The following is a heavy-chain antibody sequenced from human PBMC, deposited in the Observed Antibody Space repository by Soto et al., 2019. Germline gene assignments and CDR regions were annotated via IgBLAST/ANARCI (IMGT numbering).Heavy chain of an antibody. D-gene: IGHD3-10*01. V-gene: IGHV4-34*01. J-gene: IGHJ4*02. Sequence: ETLSLTGAVHGVSFAGYYWSWIRQFPGNGLEWIGQINHSGITNYNPSLKSRVTISLDTSKNQFYLNLTSVTAADTAFYYCTRVPMMYYGAGTYGYFDYWGQGTLFTVSS. CDR2: INHSGIT. CDR3: TRVPMMYYGAGTYGYFDY. CDR1: GVSFAGYY.